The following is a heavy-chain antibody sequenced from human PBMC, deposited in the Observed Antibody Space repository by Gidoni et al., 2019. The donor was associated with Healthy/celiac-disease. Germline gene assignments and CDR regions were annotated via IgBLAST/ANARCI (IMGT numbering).Heavy chain of an antibody. J-gene: IGHJ6*02. V-gene: IGHV3-9*01. CDR1: GFTFADSA. D-gene: IGHD2-21*01. CDR2: ISWNSGSI. CDR3: AKDGEVVIASHAYYYGMDV. Sequence: EVQLVESGGGLVQPGRSLRLSCAASGFTFADSAMHWVRQAPGKGLEWVSGISWNSGSIGYADSVKGRFTISRDNAKNSLYLQMNSLRAEDTALYYCAKDGEVVIASHAYYYGMDVWGQGTTVTVSS.